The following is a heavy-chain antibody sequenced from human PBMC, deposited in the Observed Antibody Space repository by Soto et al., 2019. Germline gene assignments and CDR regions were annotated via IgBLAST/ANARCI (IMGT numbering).Heavy chain of an antibody. J-gene: IGHJ5*02. V-gene: IGHV4-59*01. Sequence: SETLSLTCTVSGGSISSYYWSWIRQPPGKGLEWIGYIYYSGSTNYNPSLKSRVTISVDTSKNQFSLKLSSVTAADTAVYYCARAPRIAAAGSGWFDPWGQGTLVTVSS. D-gene: IGHD6-13*01. CDR3: ARAPRIAAAGSGWFDP. CDR1: GGSISSYY. CDR2: IYYSGST.